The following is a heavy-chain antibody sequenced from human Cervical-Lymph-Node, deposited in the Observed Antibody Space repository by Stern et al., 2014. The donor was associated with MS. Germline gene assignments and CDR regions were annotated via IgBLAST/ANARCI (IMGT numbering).Heavy chain of an antibody. CDR1: GFTFDDYA. Sequence: QLVESGGGLVQPGRSLRLSCAASGFTFDDYAMHWVRQAPGKGLEWVSGISWNSGSIGYADSVKGRFTISRDNAKNSLYLQMNSLRAEDTALYYCAKGRYYDSDGFFDYWGQGTLVTVSS. J-gene: IGHJ4*02. D-gene: IGHD3-22*01. CDR2: ISWNSGSI. CDR3: AKGRYYDSDGFFDY. V-gene: IGHV3-9*01.